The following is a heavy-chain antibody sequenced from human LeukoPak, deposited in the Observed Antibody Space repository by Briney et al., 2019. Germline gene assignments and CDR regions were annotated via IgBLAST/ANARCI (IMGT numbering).Heavy chain of an antibody. V-gene: IGHV5-51*01. CDR2: IRPADSKT. Sequence: GESLKISCKGFGYNFSSYWIGWVRHMPGKGLEWMGIIRPADSKTRYRASLQGQVTISADKSISTAYLQWISLKASDTGIYYCARHSYDFWSGDYAIPPLDYWGQGTLVTVSS. D-gene: IGHD3-3*01. CDR1: GYNFSSYW. CDR3: ARHSYDFWSGDYAIPPLDY. J-gene: IGHJ4*02.